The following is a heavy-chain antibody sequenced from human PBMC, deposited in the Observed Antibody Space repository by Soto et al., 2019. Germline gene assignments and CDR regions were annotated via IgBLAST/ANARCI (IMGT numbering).Heavy chain of an antibody. CDR2: ITANGDYA. D-gene: IGHD4-17*01. CDR3: GSDPNCDYGGAFEM. CDR1: EFTFSDYA. Sequence: EVQQLESGGGLVQPGGSLRLSCAAAEFTFSDYAMTWVRLAPGRGLEWVSSITANGDYAQYRDSVKGRFSVSRDNSRSTLFLQMESLRDDATAIYVCGSDPNCDYGGAFEMWGRGTMVTVSS. J-gene: IGHJ3*02. V-gene: IGHV3-23*01.